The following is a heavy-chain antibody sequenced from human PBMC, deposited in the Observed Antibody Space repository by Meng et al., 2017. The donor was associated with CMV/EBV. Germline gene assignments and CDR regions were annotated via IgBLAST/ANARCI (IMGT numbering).Heavy chain of an antibody. V-gene: IGHV1-18*01. CDR1: GYTFTSYG. CDR3: ARVGGGNWFDP. D-gene: IGHD3-16*01. J-gene: IGHJ5*02. CDR2: ISAYNGNT. Sequence: QVMVVRVGAEGKKPGASGKVSGKASGYTFTSYGMSWVRQAPGQGLEWMGWISAYNGNTNYAQKLQGRVTMTTDTSTSTAYMELRSLRSDDTAVYYCARVGGGNWFDPWGQGTLVTVSS.